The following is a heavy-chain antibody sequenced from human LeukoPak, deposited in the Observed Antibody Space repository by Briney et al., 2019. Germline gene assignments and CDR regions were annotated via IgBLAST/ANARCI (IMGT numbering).Heavy chain of an antibody. D-gene: IGHD6-13*01. Sequence: PGGSLRLSCAASGFTFSSYAMSWVRQAPGKGLEWVSAISGSGGSTYYADSVKGRFTISRDNAKNSLYLQMNSLRAEDTAVYYCARDDLAAAAGFDYWGQGTLVTVSS. J-gene: IGHJ4*02. CDR1: GFTFSSYA. CDR2: ISGSGGST. V-gene: IGHV3-23*01. CDR3: ARDDLAAAAGFDY.